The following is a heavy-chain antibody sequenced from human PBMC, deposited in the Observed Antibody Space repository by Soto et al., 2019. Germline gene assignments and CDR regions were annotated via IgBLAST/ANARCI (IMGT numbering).Heavy chain of an antibody. Sequence: GAAVKVYCKASGYTFTSYGISWVRQAHGQGLEWMGWISAYNGNTNYAQKLQGRVTMTTDTSTSTAYMELRSLRSDDTAVYYCARAGYYDILTGYYNYYGMDVWGQGTTVTVSS. CDR3: ARAGYYDILTGYYNYYGMDV. J-gene: IGHJ6*02. V-gene: IGHV1-18*04. CDR1: GYTFTSYG. CDR2: ISAYNGNT. D-gene: IGHD3-9*01.